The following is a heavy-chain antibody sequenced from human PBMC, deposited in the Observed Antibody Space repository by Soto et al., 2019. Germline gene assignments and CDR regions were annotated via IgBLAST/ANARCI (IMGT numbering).Heavy chain of an antibody. V-gene: IGHV3-7*01. CDR2: IRQGGNEK. J-gene: IGHJ6*02. CDR1: GFMFSTYL. Sequence: AVGSLRLSCTASGFMFSTYLMSWVRQAPGNGLEWVANIRQGGNEKFYVDSVKGRFTISRDNAKKSLYLQMNSLRAEDTAVYYCVGALTYEVPYYYYGMDVWGQGTTVTVSS. D-gene: IGHD3-16*01. CDR3: VGALTYEVPYYYYGMDV.